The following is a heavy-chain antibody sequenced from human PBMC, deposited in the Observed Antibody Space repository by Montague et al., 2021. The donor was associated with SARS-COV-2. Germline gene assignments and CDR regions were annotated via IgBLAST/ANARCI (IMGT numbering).Heavy chain of an antibody. CDR1: GFTFSDYY. J-gene: IGHJ6*02. Sequence: SMILSCEASGFTFSDYYMSWIRQAPVKGLEWVSYISSSSSYTNYXDSVKGRFTISRDNAKDSLYLQMNSLRAEDTAVYYCARGGTTDGYGMDVWGQGTTVTVSS. CDR3: ARGGTTDGYGMDV. CDR2: ISSSSSYT. D-gene: IGHD1-1*01. V-gene: IGHV3-11*05.